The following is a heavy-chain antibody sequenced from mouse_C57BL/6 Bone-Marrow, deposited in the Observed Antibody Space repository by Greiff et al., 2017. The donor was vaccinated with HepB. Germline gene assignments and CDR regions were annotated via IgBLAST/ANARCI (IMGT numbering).Heavy chain of an antibody. CDR2: IRNKANGYTT. D-gene: IGHD2-4*01. V-gene: IGHV7-3*01. CDR1: GFTFTDYY. J-gene: IGHJ2*01. Sequence: EVMLVESGGGLVQPGGSLSLSCAASGFTFTDYYMSWVRQPPGKALEWLGFIRNKANGYTTEYSASVKGRFTISRDNSQSILYLQMNALRAEDSATYYCASGYDYYYFDYWGQGTTLTVSS. CDR3: ASGYDYYYFDY.